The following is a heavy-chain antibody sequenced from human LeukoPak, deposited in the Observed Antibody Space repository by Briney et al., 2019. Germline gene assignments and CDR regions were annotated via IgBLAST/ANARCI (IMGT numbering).Heavy chain of an antibody. CDR1: GYTLTSYD. CDR2: MNPNSGNT. Sequence: ASVKVSCKASGYTLTSYDINWVRQATGQGLEWMGWMNPNSGNTGYAQKFQGRVTMTRNTSISTAYMELSSLRSEDTAVYYCARGWFGELLKDYWGQGTLVTVSS. V-gene: IGHV1-8*01. J-gene: IGHJ4*02. CDR3: ARGWFGELLKDY. D-gene: IGHD3-10*01.